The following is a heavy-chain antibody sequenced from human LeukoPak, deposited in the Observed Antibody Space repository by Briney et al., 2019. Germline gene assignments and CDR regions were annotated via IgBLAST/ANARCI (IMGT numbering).Heavy chain of an antibody. J-gene: IGHJ5*02. CDR1: GYTFASYW. CDR3: ARGIGAVLNWFDP. D-gene: IGHD6-13*01. CDR2: IYPDDSDI. Sequence: GESLKISCKGSGYTFASYWVAWVRQMPGKGLEWMGIIYPDDSDIRYSPSFQGQVTISADKSISTAYLQWSSLKASDTGIYYRARGIGAVLNWFDPWGQGTLVTVSS. V-gene: IGHV5-51*01.